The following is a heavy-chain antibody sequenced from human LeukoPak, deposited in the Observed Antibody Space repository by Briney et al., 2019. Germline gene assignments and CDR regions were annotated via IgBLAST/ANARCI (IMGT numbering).Heavy chain of an antibody. D-gene: IGHD1-26*01. CDR3: ASSIVGATPFIGN. CDR2: IYYSGST. Sequence: SETLSLTCTVSGGSISGGGYYWSWIRQHSGKGLEWIGYIYYSGSTYYNPSLKSRVTISVDTSKNQFSLKLSSVTAADTAVYYCASSIVGATPFIGNWGQGTLVTVSS. CDR1: GGSISGGGYY. J-gene: IGHJ4*02. V-gene: IGHV4-31*03.